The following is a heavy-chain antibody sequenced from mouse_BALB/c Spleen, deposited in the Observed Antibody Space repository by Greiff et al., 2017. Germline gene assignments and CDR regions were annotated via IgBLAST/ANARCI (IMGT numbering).Heavy chain of an antibody. J-gene: IGHJ4*01. D-gene: IGHD2-3*01. CDR3: ARYDGYYERGY. V-gene: IGHV1-54*01. CDR2: INPGSGGT. Sequence: QVQLQQSGAELVRPGTSVKVSCKASGYAFTNYLIEWVKQRPGQGLEWIGVINPGSGGTNYNEKFKGKATLTADKSSSTAYMQLSSLTSDDSAVYFCARYDGYYERGYWGQGTSVTVSS. CDR1: GYAFTNYL.